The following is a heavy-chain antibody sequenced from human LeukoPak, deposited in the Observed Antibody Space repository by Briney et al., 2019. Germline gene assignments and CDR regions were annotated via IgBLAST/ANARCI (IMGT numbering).Heavy chain of an antibody. D-gene: IGHD3-3*01. CDR3: ARVSIALFGVVPAHFAS. J-gene: IGHJ4*02. V-gene: IGHV4-34*01. CDR2: INLSGST. CDR1: GGSFSGYY. Sequence: PSETLSLTCAVSGGSFSGYYWGWIRQPPGKGLEWIGEINLSGSTNYNSSLTSRATISLDTSKNQFSLNLRSVTTADTAVYYCARVSIALFGVVPAHFASWGQGTLVAASS.